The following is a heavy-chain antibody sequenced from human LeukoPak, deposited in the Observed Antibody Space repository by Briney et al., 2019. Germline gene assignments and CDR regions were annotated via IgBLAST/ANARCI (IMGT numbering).Heavy chain of an antibody. V-gene: IGHV1-46*01. D-gene: IGHD1-1*01. J-gene: IGHJ5*02. CDR1: GYTFTSYY. CDR2: INPSGGST. CDR3: AREGNWNGGGAITYNWFDP. Sequence: GASVKVSCKASGYTFTSYYMHWVRQAPGQGLEWMGIINPSGGSTSYAQKFQGRVTMHRDTSTSTVYMELSSLRSEDTAVYYCAREGNWNGGGAITYNWFDPWGQGTLVTVSS.